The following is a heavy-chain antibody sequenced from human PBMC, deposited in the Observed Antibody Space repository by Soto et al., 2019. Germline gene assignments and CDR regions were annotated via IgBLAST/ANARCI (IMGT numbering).Heavy chain of an antibody. V-gene: IGHV4-39*01. J-gene: IGHJ5*02. CDR3: ARLLGYCSGGSCYYAWFDP. D-gene: IGHD2-15*01. CDR2: IYYSGST. Sequence: SETLSLTCTVSGGSISSSSYYWGWIRQPPGKGLEWIGSIYYSGSTYYNPSLKSRVTISVDTSKNQFSLKLSPVAAADTAVYYCARLLGYCSGGSCYYAWFDPWGQGTLVTVFS. CDR1: GGSISSSSYY.